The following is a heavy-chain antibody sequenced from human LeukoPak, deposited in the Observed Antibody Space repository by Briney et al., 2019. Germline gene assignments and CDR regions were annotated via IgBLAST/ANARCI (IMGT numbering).Heavy chain of an antibody. CDR2: ISSSSSYI. D-gene: IGHD2-2*01. J-gene: IGHJ4*02. CDR3: ARAGYCSSTSCLPLRNFDY. CDR1: GFTFSSYS. V-gene: IGHV3-21*01. Sequence: GGSLRLSCAASGFTFSSYSMNWLRQAPGKGLEWVSSISSSSSYIDYADSVKGRFTISRDNAKNSLYLRMNSLRAEDTAVYYCARAGYCSSTSCLPLRNFDYWGQGTLVTVSS.